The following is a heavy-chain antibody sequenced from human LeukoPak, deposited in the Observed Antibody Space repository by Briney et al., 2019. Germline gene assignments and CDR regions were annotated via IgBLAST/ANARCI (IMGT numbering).Heavy chain of an antibody. D-gene: IGHD6-13*01. CDR1: GVSISSGDYY. J-gene: IGHJ3*02. V-gene: IGHV4-30-4*01. Sequence: NSSETLSLTCTDSGVSISSGDYYWSWIRQPPGKGLEWIGYIYYSGSTYYNPSLKSRVTISVDTSKNQFSLKLSSVTAADTAVYYCARDKKLDEIATAFDIWGQGTMVTVSS. CDR3: ARDKKLDEIATAFDI. CDR2: IYYSGST.